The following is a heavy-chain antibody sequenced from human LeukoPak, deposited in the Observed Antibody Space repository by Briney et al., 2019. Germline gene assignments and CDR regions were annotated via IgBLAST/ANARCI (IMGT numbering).Heavy chain of an antibody. CDR3: ARGQVTIFGVGGSWFDP. D-gene: IGHD3-3*01. CDR2: ITHDSSST. V-gene: IGHV1-2*02. J-gene: IGHJ5*02. Sequence: ASVKVSCKASGYTFTGYYMHWVRQAPGQGLEWMGWITHDSSSTYYAQKFQGRVTMTRDTSISTAYLELSRLRSDDTAVYYCARGQVTIFGVGGSWFDPWGQGTLVTVSS. CDR1: GYTFTGYY.